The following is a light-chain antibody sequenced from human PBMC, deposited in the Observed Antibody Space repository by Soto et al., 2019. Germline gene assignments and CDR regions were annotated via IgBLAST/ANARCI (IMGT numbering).Light chain of an antibody. Sequence: DIQVTQSPSSLSASLGDRVTITCRASQNIFTYLNWYQQRPGKAPSLLIYATSNLQSGVPSRFSGSGFGTEFTLTISGLQPDDFATYYCQQQDDYSPATFGQGTKVDI. CDR3: QQQDDYSPAT. CDR1: QNIFTY. CDR2: ATS. J-gene: IGKJ2*01. V-gene: IGKV1-39*01.